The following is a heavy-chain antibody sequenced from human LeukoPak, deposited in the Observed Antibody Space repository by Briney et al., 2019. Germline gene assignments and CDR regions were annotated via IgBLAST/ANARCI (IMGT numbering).Heavy chain of an antibody. CDR2: IYPGDSDT. V-gene: IGHV5-51*01. Sequence: GASLKISCKGSGYSFTSYWIGWVRQMPGKGLEWMGIIYPGDSDTRYSPSFQGQVTISADKSISTAYLQWSSLKASDTAMFYCARSPKNVAYNSGLDYFGFWGQGTLVTVSS. J-gene: IGHJ4*02. CDR3: ARSPKNVAYNSGLDYFGF. CDR1: GYSFTSYW. D-gene: IGHD5-12*01.